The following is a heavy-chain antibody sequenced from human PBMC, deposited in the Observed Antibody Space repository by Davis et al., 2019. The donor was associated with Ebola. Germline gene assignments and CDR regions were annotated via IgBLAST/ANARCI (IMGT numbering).Heavy chain of an antibody. Sequence: PSETLSLTCTVSGGSISSYYWSWIRQPPGKGLEWIGYIYYSGSTNYNPSLKSRVTMSVDTSKNQFSLKLSSVTAADTAVYYCARAQYYYYYMDVWGKGTTVTVSS. V-gene: IGHV4-59*08. CDR3: ARAQYYYYYMDV. CDR1: GGSISSYY. J-gene: IGHJ6*03. CDR2: IYYSGST.